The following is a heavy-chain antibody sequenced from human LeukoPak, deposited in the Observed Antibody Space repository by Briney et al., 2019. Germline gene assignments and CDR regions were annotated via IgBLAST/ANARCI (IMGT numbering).Heavy chain of an antibody. Sequence: ASVKVSCKASAYTFTTYGINWVRQAPGQGLEWMGWISAYNGNTNYAQKLQGRVTMTTKTSTTTAYMELRSLRSDDTAIYYCAGAGLVRDAFDVWGQGTLVTVAS. CDR3: AGAGLVRDAFDV. V-gene: IGHV1-18*01. CDR1: AYTFTTYG. D-gene: IGHD3/OR15-3a*01. CDR2: ISAYNGNT. J-gene: IGHJ3*01.